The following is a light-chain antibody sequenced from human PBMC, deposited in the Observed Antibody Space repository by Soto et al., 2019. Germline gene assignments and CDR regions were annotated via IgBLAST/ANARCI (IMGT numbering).Light chain of an antibody. J-gene: IGKJ1*01. Sequence: EIVLTQSPGTLSLSPGARATLSCRASQSVASSFIAWFQQKPGQPPRLLIYTASSRAPGIPDRFTASGSGTDFTLTTSRLEPEDFEVYYCQQYGSSPWTSGQGTKVDIK. CDR1: QSVASSF. V-gene: IGKV3-20*01. CDR3: QQYGSSPWT. CDR2: TAS.